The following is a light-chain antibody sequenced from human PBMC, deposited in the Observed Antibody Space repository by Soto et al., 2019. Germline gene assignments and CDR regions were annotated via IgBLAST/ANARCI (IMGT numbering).Light chain of an antibody. CDR3: QQYLIYPLT. Sequence: DIQMTQSPSTLAASVGDRVTITCRASQNINSWLAWYQQKPGKAPKLLIYKASNLENGVPSRFSGSGSGTEFTVTISSLQPDDFATYYCQQYLIYPLTFGGGTKVEIK. J-gene: IGKJ4*01. V-gene: IGKV1-5*03. CDR2: KAS. CDR1: QNINSW.